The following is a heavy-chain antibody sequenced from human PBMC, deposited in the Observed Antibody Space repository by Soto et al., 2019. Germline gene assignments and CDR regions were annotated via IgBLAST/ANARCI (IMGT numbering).Heavy chain of an antibody. CDR3: ARKLDYDFWSRYLGHSDY. V-gene: IGHV4-34*01. CDR1: GGSLSDYF. D-gene: IGHD3-3*01. Sequence: PSETLSLTCVVSGGSLSDYFWSWIRQPPGMALEWIGEINHLGSINYNPSLKSRVTMSVDTSKNQFSLTLNSVTAADTAAYYCARKLDYDFWSRYLGHSDYWGQGPLVTGSS. J-gene: IGHJ4*02. CDR2: INHLGSI.